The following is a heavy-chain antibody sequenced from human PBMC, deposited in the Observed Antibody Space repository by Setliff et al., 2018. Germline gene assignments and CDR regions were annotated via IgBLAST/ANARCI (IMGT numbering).Heavy chain of an antibody. V-gene: IGHV1-69*05. D-gene: IGHD5-18*01. Sequence: SVKVSCKAPGGTFSSYGITWVRQAPGQGLEWMGGTIPMFGTTNYAQKFQGRVTIITDASTSTSYMALSSLTSADTAVYYCAREGVDTRSSTDYRYYMDVWGKGTTVTVSS. CDR3: AREGVDTRSSTDYRYYMDV. CDR2: TIPMFGTT. J-gene: IGHJ6*03. CDR1: GGTFSSYG.